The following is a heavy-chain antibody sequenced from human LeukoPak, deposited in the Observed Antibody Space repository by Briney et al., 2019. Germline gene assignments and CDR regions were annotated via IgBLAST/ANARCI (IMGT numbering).Heavy chain of an antibody. J-gene: IGHJ4*02. CDR3: ARGQRRTTVTYFDY. CDR2: INHRGST. V-gene: IGHV4-34*01. D-gene: IGHD4-17*01. CDR1: GGSFSGYY. Sequence: SETLSLTCAVYGGSFSGYYWSWIRHPPGKGLEWIGEINHRGSTNYNPSLQSRVTISVDTSKNQFSLKLSSVTAADTAVYYCARGQRRTTVTYFDYWGQGTLVTVSS.